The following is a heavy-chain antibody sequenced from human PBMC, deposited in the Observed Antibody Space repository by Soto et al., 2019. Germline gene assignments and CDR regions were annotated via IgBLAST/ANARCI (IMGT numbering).Heavy chain of an antibody. CDR1: GGSISSSSYY. Sequence: XATLSLTFTVSGGSISSSSYYWVWIRQPPGKGLEWIGSIYYSGTTYYNPSLKSRVTISVDTSKNQFSLKLRSVTAADTAVYYCARQSPDYLGSVGWFDPWGQGTLVTVSS. V-gene: IGHV4-39*01. J-gene: IGHJ5*02. CDR2: IYYSGTT. D-gene: IGHD1-26*01. CDR3: ARQSPDYLGSVGWFDP.